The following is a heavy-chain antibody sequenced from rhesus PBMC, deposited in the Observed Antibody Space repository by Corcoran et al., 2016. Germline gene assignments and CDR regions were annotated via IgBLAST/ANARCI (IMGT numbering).Heavy chain of an antibody. CDR2: IHPGYGST. J-gene: IGHJ4*01. V-gene: IGHV1-70*01. CDR1: GYIFTSYV. D-gene: IGHD6S26*01. Sequence: QEQLVQSGAEVKKPGASVKVSCKASGYIFTSYVISWLRQAPGQGFGWMGGIHPGYGSTRDAQKFQSRVTITADMSTSTVYMELSSLRSEDMAVYYCAAEFSSGWSWGQGVLVTVSS. CDR3: AAEFSSGWS.